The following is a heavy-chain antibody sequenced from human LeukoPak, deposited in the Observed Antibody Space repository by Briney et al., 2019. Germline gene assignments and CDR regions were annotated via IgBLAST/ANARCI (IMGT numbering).Heavy chain of an antibody. CDR3: ARTYCSTNACPFDH. CDR1: GGSISSYY. CDR2: IYHTGTT. V-gene: IGHV4-59*08. D-gene: IGHD2-2*01. Sequence: SETLSLTCTVFGGSISSYYWSWIRQPPGKGLECLGFIYHTGTTNYNPSLKSRVTISVDTSTNQFSLKLSSVTAADTAIYYCARTYCSTNACPFDHWGQGTLVTVSS. J-gene: IGHJ4*02.